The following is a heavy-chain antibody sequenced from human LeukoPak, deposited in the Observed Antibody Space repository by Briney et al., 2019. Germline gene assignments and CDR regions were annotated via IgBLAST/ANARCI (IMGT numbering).Heavy chain of an antibody. CDR2: MNPNSGNT. CDR1: GYTFASYD. J-gene: IGHJ4*02. Sequence: GASVKVSCKASGYTFASYDITRVRQAPGQGLEWMGWMNPNSGNTGYARKFQGRVSMTRDTSITTAYMELSSLRSEDTAVYYCARAIRNELLSEFWGQGSLITVSS. D-gene: IGHD2/OR15-2a*01. CDR3: ARAIRNELLSEF. V-gene: IGHV1-8*01.